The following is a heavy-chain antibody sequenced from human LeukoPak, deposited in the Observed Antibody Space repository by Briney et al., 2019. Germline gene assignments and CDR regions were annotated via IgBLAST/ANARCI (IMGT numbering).Heavy chain of an antibody. D-gene: IGHD6-13*01. J-gene: IGHJ4*02. Sequence: GGSLRLSCAASGFTVGSNYMSWVRQAPGKGLEWVSVIYSGGSTYYADSVKGRFTISRDNSKNTLYLQMNSLRAEDTAVYYCARDSRAAAGFDYWGQGTLVTVSS. V-gene: IGHV3-53*01. CDR1: GFTVGSNY. CDR3: ARDSRAAAGFDY. CDR2: IYSGGST.